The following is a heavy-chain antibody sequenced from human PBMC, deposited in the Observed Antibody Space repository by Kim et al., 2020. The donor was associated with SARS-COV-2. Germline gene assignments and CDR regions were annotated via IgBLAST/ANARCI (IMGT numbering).Heavy chain of an antibody. CDR1: GFTFSNYD. D-gene: IGHD1-1*01. Sequence: GGSLRLSCAASGFTFSNYDMHWVRQAPGKGLEWVAVIWYDGSNKYYADSVKGRFTISRDNSKNTLYLQMNSLRAEDTAVYYCARDGRVDWGTYYFDYWGQGNLVTGSS. V-gene: IGHV3-33*01. J-gene: IGHJ4*02. CDR2: IWYDGSNK. CDR3: ARDGRVDWGTYYFDY.